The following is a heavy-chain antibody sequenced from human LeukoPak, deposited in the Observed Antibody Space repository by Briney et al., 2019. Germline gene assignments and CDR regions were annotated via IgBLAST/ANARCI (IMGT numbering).Heavy chain of an antibody. J-gene: IGHJ4*02. CDR2: INPNSGGT. Sequence: ASVKVSCKASGYTFTGYCMHWVRQAPGQGLEWMGWINPNSGGTNYAQKFQGRVTMTRDTSISTAYMELSRLRSDDTAVYYCARDLRDYGDYTLRDYWGQGTLVTVSS. V-gene: IGHV1-2*02. CDR3: ARDLRDYGDYTLRDY. D-gene: IGHD4-17*01. CDR1: GYTFTGYC.